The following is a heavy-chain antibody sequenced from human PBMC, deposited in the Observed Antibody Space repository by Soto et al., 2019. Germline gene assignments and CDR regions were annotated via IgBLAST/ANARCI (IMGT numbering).Heavy chain of an antibody. CDR3: ARVVVGPTFPYIDS. J-gene: IGHJ4*02. CDR2: IYYSRST. V-gene: IGHV4-59*02. D-gene: IGHD1-26*01. Sequence: SETLSLTCTVSGGSVSSDYWNWIRQTPGKGLEWIGYIYYSRSTSYNPSLKSRVTMSMDTSKNQFSLRLSSVTAADTALYYCARVVVGPTFPYIDSWGQGSLVTVSS. CDR1: GGSVSSDY.